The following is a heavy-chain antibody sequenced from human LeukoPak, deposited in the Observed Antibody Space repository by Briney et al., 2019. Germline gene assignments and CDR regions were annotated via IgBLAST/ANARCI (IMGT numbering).Heavy chain of an antibody. Sequence: ASVKVSCKASGYMFTGYYMHWVRQAPGQGLEWMGWINPNSGGTNYAQRFQGRVTMTRDTSISTAHMELSRLRSDDTAVYYCARWGDSAYDCYYYYMDVWGKGTTVTVSS. CDR3: ARWGDSAYDCYYYYMDV. CDR1: GYMFTGYY. V-gene: IGHV1-2*02. J-gene: IGHJ6*03. CDR2: INPNSGGT. D-gene: IGHD5-12*01.